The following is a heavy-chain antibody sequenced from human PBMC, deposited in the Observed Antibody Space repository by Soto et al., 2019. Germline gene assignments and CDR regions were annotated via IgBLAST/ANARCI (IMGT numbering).Heavy chain of an antibody. CDR1: GGSISSYY. CDR3: ARLTGTLFNSFYYGMDV. CDR2: IYYSGST. V-gene: IGHV4-59*01. D-gene: IGHD1-7*01. J-gene: IGHJ6*02. Sequence: PSETLSLTCTVSGGSISSYYWSWIRQPPGKGLEWIGYIYYSGSTNYNPSLKSRVTISVDTSKNQFSLKLSSVTAADTAVYYCARLTGTLFNSFYYGMDVWGQGTTVT.